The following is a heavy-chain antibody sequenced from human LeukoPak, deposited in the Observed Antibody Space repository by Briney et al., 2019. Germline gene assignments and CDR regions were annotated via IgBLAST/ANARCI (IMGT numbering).Heavy chain of an antibody. CDR1: GFTFSSYS. CDR2: ISSSSSYI. CDR3: ARGADGVSSNSRGWSDP. V-gene: IGHV3-21*01. D-gene: IGHD2-15*01. Sequence: GGSLRLSCVASGFTFSSYSMNWVRQAPGKGLEWVSFISSSSSYIYYADSVKGRFTISRDNAKNSLYLQMNSLRAEDTAVYYCARGADGVSSNSRGWSDPWGQGTLVTVSS. J-gene: IGHJ5*02.